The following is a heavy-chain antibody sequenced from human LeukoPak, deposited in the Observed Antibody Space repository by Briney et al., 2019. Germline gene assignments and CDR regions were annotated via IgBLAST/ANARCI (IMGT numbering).Heavy chain of an antibody. V-gene: IGHV4-39*07. J-gene: IGHJ6*03. CDR2: IYYRGST. CDR3: ARRFYYYNYYMDV. CDR1: GGSISSSSYY. Sequence: SETLSLTCIVSGGSISSSSYYWGWIRQPPEKGLEWIGSIYYRGSTYYNPSLKSRVTVSVDTSKNQFSLKLSSVTAADTAVYYCARRFYYYNYYMDVWGKGTTVTVSS.